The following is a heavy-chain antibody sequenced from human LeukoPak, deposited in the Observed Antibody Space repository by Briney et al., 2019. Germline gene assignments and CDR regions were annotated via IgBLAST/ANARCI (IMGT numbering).Heavy chain of an antibody. CDR1: GYTFTNYV. CDR2: INAGNGDT. D-gene: IGHD2-21*01. J-gene: IGHJ4*02. V-gene: IGHV1-3*01. Sequence: ASVKVSCKASGYTFTNYVIHWVRQAPGQRPEWMGWINAGNGDTKYSHHFQGRVTIIRDTSASTAYMEMSSLISEDTALYYCARDDCGDTCYPGGYWGQGTLVTVSS. CDR3: ARDDCGDTCYPGGY.